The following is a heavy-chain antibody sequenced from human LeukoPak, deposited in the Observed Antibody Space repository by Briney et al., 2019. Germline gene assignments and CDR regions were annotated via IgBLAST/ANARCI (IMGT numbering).Heavy chain of an antibody. J-gene: IGHJ4*02. D-gene: IGHD3-3*01. Sequence: GGSLRLSCAASGFTFSSYSMNWVRQAPGKGLEWVSSISSSSSYIYYADSVKGRFTISRDNAKNSLYLQMNSLRAEDTAVYYCAREYYDFWSGYYTFAYWGQGTLVTVSS. CDR3: AREYYDFWSGYYTFAY. CDR1: GFTFSSYS. CDR2: ISSSSSYI. V-gene: IGHV3-21*01.